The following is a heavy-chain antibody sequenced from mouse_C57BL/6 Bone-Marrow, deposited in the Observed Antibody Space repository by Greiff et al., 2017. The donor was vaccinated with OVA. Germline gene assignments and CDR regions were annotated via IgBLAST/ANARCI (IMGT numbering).Heavy chain of an antibody. CDR1: GYTFTDYE. Sequence: VQLQQSGAELVRPGASVTLSCTASGYTFTDYEMHWVKQTPVHGLEWIGAIDPETGGTAYNQKFKGKAILTADKSSSTAYMELRSLTSEDSAVYYCSALYYGSSHWYFDVWGTGTTVTVSS. CDR2: IDPETGGT. V-gene: IGHV1-15*01. CDR3: SALYYGSSHWYFDV. D-gene: IGHD1-1*01. J-gene: IGHJ1*03.